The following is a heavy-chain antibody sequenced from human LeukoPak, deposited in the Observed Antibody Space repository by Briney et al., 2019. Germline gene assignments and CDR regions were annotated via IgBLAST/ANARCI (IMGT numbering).Heavy chain of an antibody. CDR1: GFTFSNAW. V-gene: IGHV3-15*01. D-gene: IGHD6-19*01. J-gene: IGHJ4*02. CDR2: IKSKTDGGTT. Sequence: PGGSLRLSCAASGFTFSNAWMSWVRQAPGKGLEWVGRIKSKTDGGTTDYAAPVKGRFTISRDDSKNTLYLQMNSLKTEDTAVYYCTTSSRGSGWYAGHDYWGQGTLVTVSS. CDR3: TTSSRGSGWYAGHDY.